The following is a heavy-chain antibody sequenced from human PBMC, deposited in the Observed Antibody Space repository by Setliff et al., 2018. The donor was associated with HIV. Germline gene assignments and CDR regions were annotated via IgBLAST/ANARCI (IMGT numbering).Heavy chain of an antibody. D-gene: IGHD3-3*01. Sequence: KPSETLSLTCSVSGGSFSGYYWSWIRQPPGKGLEWIGYIYIYNSGSTNYNPSLTSRVTISVDTSRNQFSLKLTSGTAADTAIYYCARGVNFDYWGQGTQVTVSS. V-gene: IGHV4-59*01. CDR1: GGSFSGYY. J-gene: IGHJ4*02. CDR2: IYIYNSGST. CDR3: ARGVNFDY.